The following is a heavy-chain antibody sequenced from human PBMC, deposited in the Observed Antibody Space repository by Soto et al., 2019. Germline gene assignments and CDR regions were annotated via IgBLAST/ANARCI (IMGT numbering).Heavy chain of an antibody. V-gene: IGHV4-34*01. Sequence: SETLSLTCAVYGGSFSGYYWGWIRQPPGKGLEWIGEINHSGSTHYNPSLKSRVTISVDTSKNQFSLKLSSVTAADTAVYYCARIPSSSWYFDYRCQGTLVTGSS. CDR2: INHSGST. CDR1: GGSFSGYY. J-gene: IGHJ4*02. D-gene: IGHD6-13*01. CDR3: ARIPSSSWYFDY.